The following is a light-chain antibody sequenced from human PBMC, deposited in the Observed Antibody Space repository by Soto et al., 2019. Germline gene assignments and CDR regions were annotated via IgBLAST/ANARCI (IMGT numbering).Light chain of an antibody. Sequence: DTQMTQSPSSLSASIGDRVTITCQASQDISNCLNWYQQKPGKAPQLLIYDASKLETGVPLRFSGSGSWTDFYLTISSLPPEDISTFLCQQYDSLPFTFGPGTNLEIK. V-gene: IGKV1-33*01. CDR3: QQYDSLPFT. J-gene: IGKJ2*01. CDR1: QDISNC. CDR2: DAS.